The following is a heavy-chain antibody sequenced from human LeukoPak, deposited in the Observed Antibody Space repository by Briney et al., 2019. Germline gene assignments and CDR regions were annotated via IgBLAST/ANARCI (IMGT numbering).Heavy chain of an antibody. J-gene: IGHJ4*02. V-gene: IGHV4-61*09. CDR2: IHISGST. D-gene: IGHD2-15*01. Sequence: PSETLSLTCTVSGGSISSGSYCWSWIRQPAGKGLEWIGHIHISGSTNYNPSLKSRVTISVDTSKNQLSLKLSSVTAADTAVYYCARGLCSGGSCRSKNFDYWGQGTLVTVSS. CDR1: GGSISSGSYC. CDR3: ARGLCSGGSCRSKNFDY.